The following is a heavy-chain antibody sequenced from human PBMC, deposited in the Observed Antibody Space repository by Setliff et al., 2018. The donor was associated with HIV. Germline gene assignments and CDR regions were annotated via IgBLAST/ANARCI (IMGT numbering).Heavy chain of an antibody. V-gene: IGHV7-4-1*02. Sequence: RASVKVSCKASGYTVTTYGISWVRQAPGQGFEWMGWINTETGNPMYAQGFRGRFVFSLDTSVSTTYLQINSLKAEDTAMYYCARVGSYWSTFDYWGQGALVTVSS. J-gene: IGHJ4*02. CDR2: INTETGNP. CDR1: GYTVTTYG. D-gene: IGHD1-26*01. CDR3: ARVGSYWSTFDY.